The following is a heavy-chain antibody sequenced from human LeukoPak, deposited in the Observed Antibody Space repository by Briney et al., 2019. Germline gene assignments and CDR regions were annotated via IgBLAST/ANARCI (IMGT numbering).Heavy chain of an antibody. CDR3: ARGPGVVVPAAMGY. J-gene: IGHJ4*02. D-gene: IGHD2-2*01. CDR2: IHPNSGGT. V-gene: IGHV1-2*02. CDR1: GYTVSGYY. Sequence: ASVKVSCKASGYTVSGYYMHWVRQAPGQGLEWMGWIHPNSGGTNYAQKFQGRVTMTRDTAISTAYMELSRLRSDDTAVYYCARGPGVVVPAAMGYWGQGTLVTVSS.